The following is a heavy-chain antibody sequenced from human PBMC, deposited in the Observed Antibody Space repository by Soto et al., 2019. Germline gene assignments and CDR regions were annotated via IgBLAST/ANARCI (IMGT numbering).Heavy chain of an antibody. CDR3: AKDRSETHLTEYEYVWRSYRYNGSVDY. CDR1: GFTFSSYG. J-gene: IGHJ4*02. V-gene: IGHV3-30*18. D-gene: IGHD3-16*02. CDR2: ISYDGSNK. Sequence: QVQLVESGGGVVQPGRSLRLSCAASGFTFSSYGMHWVRQAPGKGLEWVAVISYDGSNKYYADSVKGRFTISRDNSKNSLYLQMNGLRAEDTEVYYCAKDRSETHLTEYEYVWRSYRYNGSVDYWGQGTLVAVSS.